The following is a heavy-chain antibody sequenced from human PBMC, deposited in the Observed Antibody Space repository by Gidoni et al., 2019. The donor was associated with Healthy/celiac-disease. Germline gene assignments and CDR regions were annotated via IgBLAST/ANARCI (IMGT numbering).Heavy chain of an antibody. D-gene: IGHD3-3*01. CDR2: ISYDGSNK. CDR1: GFTFSSYG. Sequence: QVQLVESGGGVVQPGRSLRLSCAASGFTFSSYGMHWVRQAPGKGLGWVAVISYDGSNKYYADSVKGRFTISRDNSKNTLYLQMNSLRAEDTAVYYCAKDDFWSGYYTGLWDYWGQGTLVTVSS. J-gene: IGHJ4*02. V-gene: IGHV3-30*18. CDR3: AKDDFWSGYYTGLWDY.